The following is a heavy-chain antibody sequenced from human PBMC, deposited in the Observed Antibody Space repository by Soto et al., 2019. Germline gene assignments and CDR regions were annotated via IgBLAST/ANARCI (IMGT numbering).Heavy chain of an antibody. CDR3: AKDNDVSGWLGSWFDP. CDR2: ISGLGSST. Sequence: EVQLLESGGGLVQPGGSLRLSCATSGFTFSSYAMSWVRQAPGKGLEWVSGISGLGSSTYYADSVKGRFTISRDNSKNTLYLQMNSLRDEDTALYYCAKDNDVSGWLGSWFDPWGQGTLVTVSS. J-gene: IGHJ5*02. D-gene: IGHD6-19*01. V-gene: IGHV3-23*01. CDR1: GFTFSSYA.